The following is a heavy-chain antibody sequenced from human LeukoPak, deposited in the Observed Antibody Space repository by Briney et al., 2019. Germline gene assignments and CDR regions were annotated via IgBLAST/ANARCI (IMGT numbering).Heavy chain of an antibody. J-gene: IGHJ4*02. CDR1: GGTFSSYA. V-gene: IGHV1-69*13. Sequence: ASVKVSCKASGGTFSSYAISWVRQAPGQGLEWMGGIIPIFGTANYAQKFQGRVTITADESTSTAYMKLSSLRSEDTAVYYCARVGQDIGTPSFDYWGQGTLVTVSS. D-gene: IGHD5-12*01. CDR3: ARVGQDIGTPSFDY. CDR2: IIPIFGTA.